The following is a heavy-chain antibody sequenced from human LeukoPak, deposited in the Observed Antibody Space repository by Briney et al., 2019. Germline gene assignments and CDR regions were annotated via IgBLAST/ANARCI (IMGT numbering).Heavy chain of an antibody. D-gene: IGHD6-13*01. J-gene: IGHJ5*02. CDR3: ARKGSSWYDCNWFDP. CDR2: IYYSGST. Sequence: SETLSLTCTVSGGSISSYYLSWIRQPPGKGLEWIGYIYYSGSTNYNPSLKSRVTISVDTSKNQFSLKVSSVTAADTAVYYCARKGSSWYDCNWFDPWGQGTLVTVSS. V-gene: IGHV4-59*01. CDR1: GGSISSYY.